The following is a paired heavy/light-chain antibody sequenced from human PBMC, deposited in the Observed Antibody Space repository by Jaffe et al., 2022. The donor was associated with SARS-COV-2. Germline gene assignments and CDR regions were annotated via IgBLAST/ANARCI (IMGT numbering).Heavy chain of an antibody. V-gene: IGHV3-74*01. D-gene: IGHD2-2*01. CDR2: INSDGSST. J-gene: IGHJ2*01. CDR3: ARGPYCSSTSCYADWYFDL. Sequence: EVQLVESGGGLVQPGGSLRLSCAASGFTFSSYWMHWVRQAPGKGLVWVSRINSDGSSTSYADSVKGRFTISRDNAKNTLYLQMNSLRAEDTAVYYCARGPYCSSTSCYADWYFDLWGRGTLVTVSS. CDR1: GFTFSSYW.
Light chain of an antibody. CDR1: QSISSW. J-gene: IGKJ2*01. CDR2: KAS. CDR3: QQYNSAYT. Sequence: DIQMTQSPSTLSASVGDRVTITCRASQSISSWLAWYQQKPGKAPKLLIYKASSLESGVPSRFSGSGSGTEFTLTISSLQPDDFATYYCQQYNSAYTFGQGTKLEIK. V-gene: IGKV1-5*03.